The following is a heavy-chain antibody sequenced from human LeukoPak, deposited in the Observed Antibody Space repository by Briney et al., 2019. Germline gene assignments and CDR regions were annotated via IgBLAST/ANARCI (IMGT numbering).Heavy chain of an antibody. D-gene: IGHD3-10*01. CDR2: INSNGGST. Sequence: PGGSLRLSCSASGFTFSSYAMHWVRQAPGKGLEYVSAINSNGGSTYYADSVKGRFTISRDNSKNTLYLQMSSLRAEDTAVYYCVNSPYLYGSGAYIDYWGQGTLVTVSS. CDR1: GFTFSSYA. J-gene: IGHJ4*02. CDR3: VNSPYLYGSGAYIDY. V-gene: IGHV3-64D*06.